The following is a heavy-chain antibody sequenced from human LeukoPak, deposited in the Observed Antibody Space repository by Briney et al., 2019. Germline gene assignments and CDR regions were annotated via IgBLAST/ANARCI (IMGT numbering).Heavy chain of an antibody. J-gene: IGHJ5*02. CDR1: GFTVSSNY. D-gene: IGHD1-26*01. Sequence: GGSLRLSCAASGFTVSSNYMSWVRQAPGKGLEWVSVIYSGGSTYYADSVKGRFTISRDNSKNTLYLQMNSLRAEDTAVYYCARDVRYSGSYAVPFDPWGQGTLVTVSS. CDR3: ARDVRYSGSYAVPFDP. V-gene: IGHV3-53*01. CDR2: IYSGGST.